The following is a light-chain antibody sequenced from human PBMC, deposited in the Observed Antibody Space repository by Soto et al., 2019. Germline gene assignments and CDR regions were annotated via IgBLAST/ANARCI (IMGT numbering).Light chain of an antibody. CDR2: GAF. CDR1: ESISEF. V-gene: IGKV1-5*01. CDR3: QQYNSYPWT. J-gene: IGKJ1*01. Sequence: DIQLTQSPSTLSASVGDRVTITCRANESISEFLAWYQQKPGKAPKLLIYGAFALENGVPSRFGGSGSGTEFTLTISSLQPDDFATYYCQQYNSYPWTFGQGTKVDIK.